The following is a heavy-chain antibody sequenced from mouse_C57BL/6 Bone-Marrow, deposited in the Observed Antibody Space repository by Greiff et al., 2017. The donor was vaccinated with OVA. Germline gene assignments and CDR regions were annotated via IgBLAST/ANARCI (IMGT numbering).Heavy chain of an antibody. CDR3: EKYEDSYAMDY. D-gene: IGHD2-3*01. CDR2: IYPRDGST. J-gene: IGHJ4*01. V-gene: IGHV1-78*01. Sequence: QVQLQQSDAELVKPGASVKISCKASGYTFTDYTIHWMKQRPEQGLEWIGYIYPRDGSTKYNEKFKGKATLTVDKSSSTAYMQLNSLTSEDSAVYFCEKYEDSYAMDYWGQGTSVTVSS. CDR1: GYTFTDYT.